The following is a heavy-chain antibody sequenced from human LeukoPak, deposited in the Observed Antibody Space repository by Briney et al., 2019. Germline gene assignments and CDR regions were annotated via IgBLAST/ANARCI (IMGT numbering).Heavy chain of an antibody. CDR3: ARALRGATVDY. CDR2: VKQDGSEK. Sequence: GGSLRLSCAASGFTFNSYWMNWVRQAPGKGLEWVANVKQDGSEKYYVDSVKGRFTISRDNAKNSLYLQMNSLRAEDTAVYYCARALRGATVDYWGQGTLVTVSS. CDR1: GFTFNSYW. V-gene: IGHV3-7*01. D-gene: IGHD1-26*01. J-gene: IGHJ4*02.